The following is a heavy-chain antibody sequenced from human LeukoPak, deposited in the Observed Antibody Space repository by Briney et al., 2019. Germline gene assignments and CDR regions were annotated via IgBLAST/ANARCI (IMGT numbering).Heavy chain of an antibody. J-gene: IGHJ4*02. CDR1: GFTVSSNY. D-gene: IGHD3-16*01. V-gene: IGHV3-53*01. Sequence: GGSLRLSCAASGFTVSSNYMSWVRQAPGKGLEWVSVIYSGGSTYYADPVKGRFTISRDNSRNTLYLQMNSLRAEDTAVYYCASGGLRGYYFDYWGQGTLVTVSS. CDR2: IYSGGST. CDR3: ASGGLRGYYFDY.